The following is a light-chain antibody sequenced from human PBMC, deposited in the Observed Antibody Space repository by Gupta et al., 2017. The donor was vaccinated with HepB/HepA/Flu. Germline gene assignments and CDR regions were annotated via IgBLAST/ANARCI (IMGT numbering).Light chain of an antibody. Sequence: SYQLTQPSSVSVSPGQPASITCSGAKLGNKYVCWYQRTPGRSHVLVIYQENKRHSGIPERFSGSNSATTATLTIRGSQAMDYADYYCHAWDSSTLFGGGTKLTVL. J-gene: IGLJ2*01. CDR3: HAWDSSTL. CDR2: QEN. V-gene: IGLV3-1*01. CDR1: KLGNKY.